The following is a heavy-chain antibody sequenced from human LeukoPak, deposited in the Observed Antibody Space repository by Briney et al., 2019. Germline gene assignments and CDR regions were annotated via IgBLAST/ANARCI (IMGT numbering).Heavy chain of an antibody. D-gene: IGHD3-22*01. V-gene: IGHV1-58*01. CDR1: GFTFTSSA. CDR2: IVVGSGNT. Sequence: GASVKVSCKASGFTFTSSAVQWVRQARGQRLEWIGWIVVGSGNTNYAQKFQERVTITRDTSTSTAYMELSSLRSEDTAVYYCAADGDSSGYYFDYWGQGTLVTVSS. CDR3: AADGDSSGYYFDY. J-gene: IGHJ4*02.